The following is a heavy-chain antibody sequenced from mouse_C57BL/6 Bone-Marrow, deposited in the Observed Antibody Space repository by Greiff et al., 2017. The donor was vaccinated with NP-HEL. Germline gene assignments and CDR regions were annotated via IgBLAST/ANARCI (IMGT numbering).Heavy chain of an antibody. D-gene: IGHD2-3*01. Sequence: VKLVESGPGLVQPSQCLSITCTASGFSFTSYGVHWVRQSPGKGLEWLGVIWRGGSTDDNAAFLSRLSITKDNTKSQVFFKMNSLQADDTAIYYCCYYSYYAMDYWGQGTSVTVSS. J-gene: IGHJ4*01. CDR1: GFSFTSYG. CDR2: IWRGGST. V-gene: IGHV2-5*01. CDR3: CYYSYYAMDY.